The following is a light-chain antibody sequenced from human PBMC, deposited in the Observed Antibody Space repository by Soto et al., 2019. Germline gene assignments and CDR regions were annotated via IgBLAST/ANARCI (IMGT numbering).Light chain of an antibody. Sequence: EIVLTQSPAILSLSPGERATLSCRASQSVSSYLAWYQQKPGQAPRLLIYDASNRATGIPDRFSGSGSGTDFTLTISSLEPEDFEVYYCQQSSNWPRTLGQGTKVDIK. V-gene: IGKV3-11*01. CDR3: QQSSNWPRT. CDR2: DAS. CDR1: QSVSSY. J-gene: IGKJ1*01.